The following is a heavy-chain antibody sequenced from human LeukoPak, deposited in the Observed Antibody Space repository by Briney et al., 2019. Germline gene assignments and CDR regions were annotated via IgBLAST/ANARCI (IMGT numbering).Heavy chain of an antibody. J-gene: IGHJ1*01. CDR2: IDDVGSGT. V-gene: IGHV3-74*01. CDR3: AKSPYSSTWAEYFQH. Sequence: SGGSLRLSCAVSGFTLSSNWMHWVRQVPGKGLEWVSRIDDVGSGTSYADSVKGRFTISRDNAKNTVYLQMNSLRTEDTAVYYCAKSPYSSTWAEYFQHWGQGTLVTVSS. CDR1: GFTLSSNW. D-gene: IGHD6-13*01.